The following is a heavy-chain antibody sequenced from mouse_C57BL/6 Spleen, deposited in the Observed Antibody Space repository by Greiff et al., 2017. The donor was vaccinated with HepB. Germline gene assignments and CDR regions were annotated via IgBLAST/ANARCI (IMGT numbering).Heavy chain of an antibody. V-gene: IGHV1-63*01. CDR3: ARGTTTVVATDYFDY. CDR2: IYPGGGYT. D-gene: IGHD1-1*01. Sequence: QVQLKQSGAELVRPGTSVKMSCKASGYTFTNYWIGWAKQRPGHGLEWIGDIYPGGGYTNYNEKFKGKATLTADKSSSTAYMQFSSLTSEDSALYYCARGTTTVVATDYFDYWGQGTTLTVSS. CDR1: GYTFTNYW. J-gene: IGHJ2*01.